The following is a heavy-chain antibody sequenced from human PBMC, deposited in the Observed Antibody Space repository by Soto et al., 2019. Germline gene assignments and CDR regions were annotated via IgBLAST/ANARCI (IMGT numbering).Heavy chain of an antibody. V-gene: IGHV4-39*01. Sequence: SETLSLTCTVSSGSIISTIYSWDWIRQPPGKGLEWIGSIFYSGSTYYNPSLKSRVTISVDTSKNQFSLTLTSVTAADTAVYYCASPKIAFYNWFDPWGQGTLVTVSS. J-gene: IGHJ5*02. D-gene: IGHD3-3*02. CDR1: SGSIISTIYS. CDR2: IFYSGST. CDR3: ASPKIAFYNWFDP.